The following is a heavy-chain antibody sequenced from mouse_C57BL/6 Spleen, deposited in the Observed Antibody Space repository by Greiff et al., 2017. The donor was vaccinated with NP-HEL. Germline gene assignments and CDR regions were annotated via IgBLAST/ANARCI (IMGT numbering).Heavy chain of an antibody. Sequence: EVRLVESGGGLVKPGGSLKLSCAASGFTFSSYTMSWVRQTPEKRLEWVATISGGGGNTYYPDSVKGRFTISRDNAKNTLYLQMSSLRSEDTALYYCARQGRRTVGTDFDVWGTGTTVTVSS. D-gene: IGHD1-1*01. CDR3: ARQGRRTVGTDFDV. V-gene: IGHV5-9*01. J-gene: IGHJ1*03. CDR1: GFTFSSYT. CDR2: ISGGGGNT.